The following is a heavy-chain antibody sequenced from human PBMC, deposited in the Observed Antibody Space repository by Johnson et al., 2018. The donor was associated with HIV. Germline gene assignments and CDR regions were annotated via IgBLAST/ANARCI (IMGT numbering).Heavy chain of an antibody. CDR3: ASPWGRYSIASLDTFDI. V-gene: IGHV3-30*03. CDR1: GFTFSSYW. CDR2: ISYDGSNT. D-gene: IGHD6-6*01. Sequence: QMQLVESGGGVVQPGGSLRLSCAASGFTFSSYWMSWVRQAPGKGLEWVALISYDGSNTYYADSVRGRFTLSRDNSQNTLYLQMNSLRVEDTAVYYCASPWGRYSIASLDTFDIWGQGTMVTVSS. J-gene: IGHJ3*02.